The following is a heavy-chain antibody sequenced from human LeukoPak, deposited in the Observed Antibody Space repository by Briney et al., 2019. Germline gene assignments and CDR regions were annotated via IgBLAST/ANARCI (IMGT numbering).Heavy chain of an antibody. J-gene: IGHJ3*02. CDR2: IIPMFGTA. CDR3: ARQYYYDSSNYYVGGAFDI. D-gene: IGHD3-22*01. Sequence: GASVKVSCKASGGSFSSYTITWVRQAPGQGLEWMGRIIPMFGTANYAQKFQGRVTITTDESTRTAYMELSSLRSEDTAMYYCARQYYYDSSNYYVGGAFDIWGQGTMVTVSS. CDR1: GGSFSSYT. V-gene: IGHV1-69*05.